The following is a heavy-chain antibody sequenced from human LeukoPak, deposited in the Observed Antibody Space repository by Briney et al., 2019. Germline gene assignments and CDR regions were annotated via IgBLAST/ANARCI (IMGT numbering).Heavy chain of an antibody. V-gene: IGHV1-18*04. Sequence: ASVKVSCKASGYTFTGYYIHWVRQAPGQGLEWMGWISAYNGNTNYAQKLQGRVTMTTDTSTSTAYMELRGLRSDDTAVYYCARVITMVRGVIIPHYFDYWGQGTLVTVSS. D-gene: IGHD3-10*01. J-gene: IGHJ4*02. CDR2: ISAYNGNT. CDR1: GYTFTGYY. CDR3: ARVITMVRGVIIPHYFDY.